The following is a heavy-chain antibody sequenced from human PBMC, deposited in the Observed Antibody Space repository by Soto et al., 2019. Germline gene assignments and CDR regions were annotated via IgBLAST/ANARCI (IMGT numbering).Heavy chain of an antibody. V-gene: IGHV3-74*01. Sequence: GGSLRLSCAASGFTFSRYWMHWVRQAPGKGLEWVSHINSGGSTTFSADSVKGRFTISRDNANNSLYLQMNSLRAEDTAVYYCARRYCSSTSCTFDFWGQGALVTVSS. CDR3: ARRYCSSTSCTFDF. D-gene: IGHD2-2*01. J-gene: IGHJ4*02. CDR1: GFTFSRYW. CDR2: INSGGSTT.